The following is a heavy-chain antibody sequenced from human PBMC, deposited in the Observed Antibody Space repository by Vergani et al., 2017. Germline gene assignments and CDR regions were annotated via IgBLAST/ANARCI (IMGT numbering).Heavy chain of an antibody. V-gene: IGHV3-11*01. CDR1: GFTFSDYY. J-gene: IGHJ6*03. Sequence: QVQLVESGGGLVKPGGSLRLSCAASGFTFSDYYMSWIRQAPGKGLEWVSYIRSSGSTIYYADSVKGRFTISRDNAKNSLYLQMNSLRAEDTAVYYCARDLGYCSNYPPYYYYYMDVWGKGTTVTVSS. D-gene: IGHD4-11*01. CDR2: IRSSGSTI. CDR3: ARDLGYCSNYPPYYYYYMDV.